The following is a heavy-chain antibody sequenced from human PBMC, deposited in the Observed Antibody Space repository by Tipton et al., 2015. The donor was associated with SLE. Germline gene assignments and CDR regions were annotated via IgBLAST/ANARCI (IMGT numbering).Heavy chain of an antibody. V-gene: IGHV4-38-2*02. CDR2: IYHSGSI. J-gene: IGHJ1*01. CDR3: AVGYCSSVSCQREYFQH. D-gene: IGHD2-2*01. Sequence: TLSLTCTVSGYSISSGYYWGWTRQPPGKGLGWIGTIYHSGSIYYNPSLKSRVTISVNTSKNQFSLKLTSASAADTAVYYCAVGYCSSVSCQREYFQHWGQGTLVTVSS. CDR1: GYSISSGYY.